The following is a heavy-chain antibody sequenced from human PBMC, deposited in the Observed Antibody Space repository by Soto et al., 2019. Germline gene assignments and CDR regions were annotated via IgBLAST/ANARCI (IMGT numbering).Heavy chain of an antibody. D-gene: IGHD6-6*01. CDR1: GYTLTELS. Sequence: GASVKVSCKVSGYTLTELSMHWVRQAPGKGLEWMGGFDPEDGETIYAQKLQGRVTMTKDTSTSTAYMELRSLRYDDTAVYYCAREGQLGYWGQGTPVTVSS. CDR2: FDPEDGET. J-gene: IGHJ4*02. CDR3: AREGQLGY. V-gene: IGHV1-24*01.